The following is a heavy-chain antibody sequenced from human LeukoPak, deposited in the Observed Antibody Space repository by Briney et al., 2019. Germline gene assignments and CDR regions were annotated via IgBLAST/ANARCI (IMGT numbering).Heavy chain of an antibody. Sequence: SETLSLTCAVSGGSISSGGYSWSWIRQPPGKGLEWIGYIYHSGSTHYNPSLKSRVTISVDRSKNQFSLKLSSVTAADTAVYYCARGDGDYGVGAFDIWGQGTMVTVSS. CDR3: ARGDGDYGVGAFDI. J-gene: IGHJ3*02. D-gene: IGHD4-17*01. V-gene: IGHV4-30-2*01. CDR1: GGSISSGGYS. CDR2: IYHSGST.